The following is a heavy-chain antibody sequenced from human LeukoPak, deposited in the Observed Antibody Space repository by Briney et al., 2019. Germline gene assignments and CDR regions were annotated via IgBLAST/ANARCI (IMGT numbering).Heavy chain of an antibody. CDR3: ARVSTSCYEFDY. CDR2: ISAYNGNT. J-gene: IGHJ4*02. CDR1: GYTFTSYG. Sequence: GASVTVSCKASGYTFTSYGISWVRQAPGQGLEWMGWISAYNGNTNYAQKLQGRVTMTTDTSASTAYMELRSLRSDDTAVYYCARVSTSCYEFDYWGQGTLVTVSS. V-gene: IGHV1-18*04. D-gene: IGHD2-2*01.